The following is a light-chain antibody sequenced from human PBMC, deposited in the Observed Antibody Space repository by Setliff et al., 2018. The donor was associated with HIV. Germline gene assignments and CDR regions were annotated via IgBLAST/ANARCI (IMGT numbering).Light chain of an antibody. V-gene: IGLV2-14*03. CDR1: SSDVGGYNY. CDR3: SSYTSTSTLCV. CDR2: DVN. Sequence: QSVLTQPASVSGSPGQSITISCTGTSSDVGGYNYVSWYQQHPDKAPKLMIYDVNNRPSGVSNRFSGSKSGNTASLTISGLQAEDEADYYCSSYTSTSTLCVFGTGTKVTVL. J-gene: IGLJ1*01.